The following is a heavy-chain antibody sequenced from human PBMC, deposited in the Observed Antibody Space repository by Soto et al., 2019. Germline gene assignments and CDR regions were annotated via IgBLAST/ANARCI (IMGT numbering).Heavy chain of an antibody. V-gene: IGHV3-30*18. CDR2: ISYDGSNK. D-gene: IGHD2-21*02. Sequence: QVQLVESGGGVVQPGRSLRLSCAASGFTFSSYGMHWVRQAPGKGLEWVAVISYDGSNKYYADSVKGRFTISRDNSKNTLYLQMNSLRAEDTAVYYCANDIVAVAAIFQHWGQGTLVTVSS. J-gene: IGHJ1*01. CDR1: GFTFSSYG. CDR3: ANDIVAVAAIFQH.